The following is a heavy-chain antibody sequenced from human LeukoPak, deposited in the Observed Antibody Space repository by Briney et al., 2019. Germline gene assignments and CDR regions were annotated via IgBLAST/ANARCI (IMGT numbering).Heavy chain of an antibody. CDR2: IYPGDSDT. D-gene: IGHD2-2*01. CDR3: ARLGYCSRGTCYAFDY. CDR1: GYTFTSYW. Sequence: GASLKISCKGSGYTFTSYWIGWVRQMPGKGLEWMGIIYPGDSDTRYSPSFQGQVTMSADKSITTAYLQWSSLKASDTAIYYCARLGYCSRGTCYAFDYWGQGTLVTVSS. V-gene: IGHV5-51*01. J-gene: IGHJ4*02.